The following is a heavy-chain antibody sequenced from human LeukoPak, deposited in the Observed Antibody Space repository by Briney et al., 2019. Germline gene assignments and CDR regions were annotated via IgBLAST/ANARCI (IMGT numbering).Heavy chain of an antibody. CDR2: IIPILGIA. Sequence: SVKVSCKASGYTFTSYGISWVRQAPGQGLEWMGRIIPILGIANYAQKFQGRVTITADKSTSTAYMELSSLRSDDTAVYYCARDQGGDYYYYYGMDVWGQGTTVTVSS. V-gene: IGHV1-69*04. CDR3: ARDQGGDYYYYYGMDV. J-gene: IGHJ6*02. D-gene: IGHD3-16*01. CDR1: GYTFTSYG.